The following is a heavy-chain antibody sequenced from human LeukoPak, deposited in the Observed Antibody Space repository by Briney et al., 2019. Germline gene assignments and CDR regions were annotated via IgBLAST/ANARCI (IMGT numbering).Heavy chain of an antibody. CDR1: GYSISSGYY. Sequence: SETLSLTCTVSGYSISSGYYWDWIRQPPGKGLEWIGSIYHSGSTNYNPSLKSRVTISVDTSKNQFSLKLSSVTAADTAVYYCARHETNDYGDYRYYFDYWGQGTLVTVSS. V-gene: IGHV4-38-2*02. CDR3: ARHETNDYGDYRYYFDY. D-gene: IGHD4-17*01. J-gene: IGHJ4*02. CDR2: IYHSGST.